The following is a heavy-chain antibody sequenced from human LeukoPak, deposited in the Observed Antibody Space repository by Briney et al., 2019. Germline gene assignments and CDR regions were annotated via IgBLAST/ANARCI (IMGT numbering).Heavy chain of an antibody. J-gene: IGHJ4*02. D-gene: IGHD4-23*01. V-gene: IGHV1-18*01. CDR1: DYTFNTYG. CDR2: ISARNGDT. CDR3: ARGEETTVITPFIY. Sequence: ASVEVSCTPSDYTFNTYGINWVRQAPGKALEWMGWISARNGDTVYAQKFQGRLTLTTDTSTSTAYMELRSLSSDDTAIYYCARGEETTVITPFIYWGQGTLVTVSS.